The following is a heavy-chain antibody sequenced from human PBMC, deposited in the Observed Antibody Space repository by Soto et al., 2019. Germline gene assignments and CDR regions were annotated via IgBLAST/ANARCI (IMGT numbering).Heavy chain of an antibody. V-gene: IGHV1-69*02. CDR2: IVPILGIA. CDR1: GGTFSSYT. Sequence: SVKVSCKASGGTFSSYTISWVRQAPGQGLEWMGRIVPILGIANYAQKFQGRVTITADKSTSTAYMELSSLRSEDTAVYYCAIAHLDCTNPVCSFDIPGQGTIVTVS. D-gene: IGHD2-8*01. J-gene: IGHJ3*02. CDR3: AIAHLDCTNPVCSFDI.